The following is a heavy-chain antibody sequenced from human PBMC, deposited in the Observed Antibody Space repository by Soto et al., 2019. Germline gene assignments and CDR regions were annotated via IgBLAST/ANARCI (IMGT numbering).Heavy chain of an antibody. V-gene: IGHV3-30-3*01. D-gene: IGHD3-22*01. CDR3: ARDNYYDSSGSDY. CDR2: ISYDGSNK. CDR1: GFTFSSYA. J-gene: IGHJ4*02. Sequence: GGSLRLSCAASGFTFSSYAMHWVRQAPGKGLEWVAVISYDGSNKYYADSVKGRFTISRDNSKNTLYLQMNSLRAEDTAVYYCARDNYYDSSGSDYWGQGPLVTVSS.